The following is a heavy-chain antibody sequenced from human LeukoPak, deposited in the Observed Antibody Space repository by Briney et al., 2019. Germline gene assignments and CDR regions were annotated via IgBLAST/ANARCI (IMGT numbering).Heavy chain of an antibody. CDR2: ISSSSSYI. CDR3: AKWGDYDILTGYYDPDY. D-gene: IGHD3-9*01. V-gene: IGHV3-21*04. Sequence: PGGSLRLSCAASGFTFSSYSMNWVRQAPGKGLEWVSSISSSSSYIYYADSVKGRFTISRDNAKNSLYLQMNSLRAEDTAVYYCAKWGDYDILTGYYDPDYWGQGTLVTVSS. J-gene: IGHJ4*02. CDR1: GFTFSSYS.